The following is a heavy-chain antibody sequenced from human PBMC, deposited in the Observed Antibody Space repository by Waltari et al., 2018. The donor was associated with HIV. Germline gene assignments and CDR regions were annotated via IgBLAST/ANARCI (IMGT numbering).Heavy chain of an antibody. D-gene: IGHD6-13*01. V-gene: IGHV4-38-2*01. CDR3: ARQPAPDSTWFQIYFDY. CDR2: VFHSGST. Sequence: FSISSGHYWGWIRQSPGKGLEWIGSVFHSGSTFYKPSFRSRVSISVDTSKNQFSLKLTSVTAADTAVYYCARQPAPDSTWFQIYFDYWGQGTVVTVSS. CDR1: FSISSGHY. J-gene: IGHJ4*02.